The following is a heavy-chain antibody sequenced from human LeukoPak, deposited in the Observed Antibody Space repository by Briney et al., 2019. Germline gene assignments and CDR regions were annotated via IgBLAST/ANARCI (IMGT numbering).Heavy chain of an antibody. Sequence: GGSLRLSCAASGFTFSTYAMSWVRLAPGKGLEWVSGISGSGGITYLADSVKGRFTISRDNSKNTLYLQMNSLRAEDTAVYYCAKVKEDRYYNSRGFYLDYWGQGTLVTVSS. V-gene: IGHV3-23*01. CDR1: GFTFSTYA. CDR3: AKVKEDRYYNSRGFYLDY. D-gene: IGHD3-22*01. CDR2: ISGSGGIT. J-gene: IGHJ4*02.